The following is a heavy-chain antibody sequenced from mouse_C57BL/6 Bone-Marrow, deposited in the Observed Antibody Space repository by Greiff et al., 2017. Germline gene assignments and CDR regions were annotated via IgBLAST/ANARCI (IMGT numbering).Heavy chain of an antibody. D-gene: IGHD1-1*01. J-gene: IGHJ1*03. CDR3: AKSYGSSWYFDV. CDR1: GYTFTSYG. V-gene: IGHV1-81*01. Sequence: QVHLKESGAELARPGASVKLSCKASGYTFTSYGISWVKQRTGQGLEWIGEIYPRSGNTYYNEKFKGKATLTADKSSSTAYMELRSLTSEDSAVYFCAKSYGSSWYFDVWGTGTTVTVSS. CDR2: IYPRSGNT.